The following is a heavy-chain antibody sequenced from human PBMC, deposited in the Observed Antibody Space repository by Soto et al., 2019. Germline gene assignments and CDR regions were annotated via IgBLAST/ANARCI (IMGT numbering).Heavy chain of an antibody. V-gene: IGHV4-61*01. D-gene: IGHD1-26*01. Sequence: TSETLSLTCTVSGGSVSSGSYYWSWIRQPPGKGLEWIGYIYYSGSTNYNPSLKSRVTISVDTSKNQFSLRLSSVTAADTAVYYCARRGEPRYYYYGMDVWGQGTTVTVSS. CDR2: IYYSGST. CDR3: ARRGEPRYYYYGMDV. CDR1: GGSVSSGSYY. J-gene: IGHJ6*02.